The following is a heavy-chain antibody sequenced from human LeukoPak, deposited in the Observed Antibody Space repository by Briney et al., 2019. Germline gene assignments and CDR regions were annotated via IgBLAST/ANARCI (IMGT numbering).Heavy chain of an antibody. V-gene: IGHV1-18*01. J-gene: IGHJ4*02. Sequence: GASVKVSCKASGYTFTSYGISWVRQAPGQGLEWMGWISAYNGNTNYAQKLQGRVTMTTDTSTSTAYMELRSLRSDDTAVYYCARAVPRYYHDSSGAYYFDYWGQGTLVTVSS. CDR1: GYTFTSYG. CDR3: ARAVPRYYHDSSGAYYFDY. CDR2: ISAYNGNT. D-gene: IGHD3-22*01.